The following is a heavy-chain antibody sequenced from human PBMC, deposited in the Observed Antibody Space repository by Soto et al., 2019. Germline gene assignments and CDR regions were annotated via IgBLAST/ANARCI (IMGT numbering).Heavy chain of an antibody. Sequence: QVQLVQSGAEVKKPGASVKVSCKASGYTFTSYGISWVRQAPGQGLEWMGWISAYHGNTNYAQKLQGRVNMTTDTSTSTAYMELRSLRSDDTAVYYCARVKSTPGGYSYGYGAFDYWGQGTLVTVSS. CDR2: ISAYHGNT. J-gene: IGHJ4*02. D-gene: IGHD5-18*01. CDR1: GYTFTSYG. V-gene: IGHV1-18*01. CDR3: ARVKSTPGGYSYGYGAFDY.